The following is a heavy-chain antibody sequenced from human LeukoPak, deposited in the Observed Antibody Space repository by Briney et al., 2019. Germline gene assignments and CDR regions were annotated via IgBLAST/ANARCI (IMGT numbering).Heavy chain of an antibody. D-gene: IGHD2-2*01. CDR1: GFTFSSYA. CDR2: ISSSGSTI. CDR3: AREHCSSTSCYADY. V-gene: IGHV3-48*03. J-gene: IGHJ4*02. Sequence: PGGSLRLSCAASGFTFSSYAMNWVRQAPGKGLEWVSYISSSGSTIYYADSVKGRFTISRDNAKNSLYLQMNSLRAEDTAVYYCAREHCSSTSCYADYWGQGTLVTVSS.